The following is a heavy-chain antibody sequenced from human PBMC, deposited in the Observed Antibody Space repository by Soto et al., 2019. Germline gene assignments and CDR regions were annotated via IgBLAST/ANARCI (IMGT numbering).Heavy chain of an antibody. J-gene: IGHJ6*02. Sequence: QVQLVQSGAEVKKPGSSVKVSCKASGGTFSSYTISWVRQAPGQGLEWMGRIIPILGIANYAQKFQGRVTITADKSTSTAYMELSSLRSEDTAVYDCARGVGAAAVYYGMDVWGQGTTVTVSS. D-gene: IGHD6-13*01. CDR3: ARGVGAAAVYYGMDV. CDR2: IIPILGIA. CDR1: GGTFSSYT. V-gene: IGHV1-69*02.